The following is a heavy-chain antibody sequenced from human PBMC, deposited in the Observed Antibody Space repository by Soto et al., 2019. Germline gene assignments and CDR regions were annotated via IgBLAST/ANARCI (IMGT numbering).Heavy chain of an antibody. CDR3: ARSGYCSSVRCDGKFQN. CDR2: INHGGTDT. D-gene: IGHD2-2*01. J-gene: IGHJ1*01. V-gene: IGHV4-34*01. CDR1: GGSFTSHY. Sequence: PSETLSLTCAVYGGSFTSHYWNWVRQTPEKGLEWIGDINHGGTDTNYNPSLKSRVTISQDRSKNQFSLQLTSVTAADTAVCYCARSGYCSSVRCDGKFQNWGQGTPVTVSS.